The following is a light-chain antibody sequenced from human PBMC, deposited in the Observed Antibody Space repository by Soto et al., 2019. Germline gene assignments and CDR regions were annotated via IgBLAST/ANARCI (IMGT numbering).Light chain of an antibody. V-gene: IGLV2-14*03. CDR2: DVN. J-gene: IGLJ2*01. CDR1: SSDVGCYNY. Sequence: QSALTQPASVSGSPGQSITISCAGTSSDVGCYNYVSWYQQHPGKVPRLIISDVNKRPSGVSDRFSGSKSGNTASLTISGLQDEDEADYYCASFTRSVTVVFGGGTKLTVL. CDR3: ASFTRSVTVV.